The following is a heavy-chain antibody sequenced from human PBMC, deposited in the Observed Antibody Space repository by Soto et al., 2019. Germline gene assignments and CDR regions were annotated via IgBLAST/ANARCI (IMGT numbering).Heavy chain of an antibody. CDR2: IYSGGST. J-gene: IGHJ4*02. CDR1: GFTVSSNY. Sequence: GGSLRLSCAASGFTVSSNYMSWVRQAPGKGLEWVSVIYSGGSTYYADSVKGRFTISRDNSKNTLYLQMNSLRAEDTAVYYCARVQYYYGSGSYYNSLHFDYWGQGTLVTDSS. CDR3: ARVQYYYGSGSYYNSLHFDY. V-gene: IGHV3-53*01. D-gene: IGHD3-10*01.